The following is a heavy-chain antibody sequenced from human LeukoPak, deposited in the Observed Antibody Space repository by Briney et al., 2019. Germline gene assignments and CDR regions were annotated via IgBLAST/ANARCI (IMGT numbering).Heavy chain of an antibody. CDR3: ASSPTVATILFDY. CDR1: GFTFSSYA. D-gene: IGHD5-24*01. CDR2: ISGSGGST. J-gene: IGHJ4*02. Sequence: PGGPLRLSCAASGFTFSSYAMSWVRQAPGKGLEWVSGISGSGGSTYYADSVKGRFTISRDNSKNTLFLQMNSLRAEDTAVYYCASSPTVATILFDYWGQGTLVTVSS. V-gene: IGHV3-23*01.